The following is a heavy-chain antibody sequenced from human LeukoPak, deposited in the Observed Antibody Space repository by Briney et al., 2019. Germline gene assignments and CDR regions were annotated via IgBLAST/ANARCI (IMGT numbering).Heavy chain of an antibody. CDR2: IYTSGST. J-gene: IGHJ5*02. CDR3: ARGHCSSTSCSRNWFDP. Sequence: PSETLSLTCTVSGGSISSYYWSWIRQPAGKGLEWIGRIYTSGSTNYNPSLKSRVTMSVDTSKNQFSLKLSSVTAADTAVYYCARGHCSSTSCSRNWFDPWGQGTLVPVSS. V-gene: IGHV4-4*07. CDR1: GGSISSYY. D-gene: IGHD2-2*01.